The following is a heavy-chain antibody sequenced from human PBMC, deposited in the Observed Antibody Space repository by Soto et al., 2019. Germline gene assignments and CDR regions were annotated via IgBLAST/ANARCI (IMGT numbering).Heavy chain of an antibody. CDR1: GFTFSNYW. D-gene: IGHD5-12*01. J-gene: IGHJ4*02. CDR3: AREPIIVDTPGDDFDY. CDR2: ITPDGSYT. Sequence: EVQLVESGGGLVQPGGSLRLSCATSGFTFSNYWMHWVRQVPGKGLMWVSRITPDGSYTSYADSVKGRYTISRGNAKNTLYLQMSVLREEDTAIYYCAREPIIVDTPGDDFDYWGKGTLVAVSS. V-gene: IGHV3-74*01.